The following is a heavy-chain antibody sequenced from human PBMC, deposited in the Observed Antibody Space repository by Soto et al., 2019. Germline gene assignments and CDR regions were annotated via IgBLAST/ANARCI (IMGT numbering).Heavy chain of an antibody. D-gene: IGHD3-22*01. J-gene: IGHJ2*01. CDR3: ARSAYDDSGFYSSYWYFDL. Sequence: QAQLVQSGAEVQKPGASVKLSCTASGYTFTKNYIHWVRQAPGQGPEWIGIIVPSGGSTNFASKFHGRVTMTRDTSTNTAYIELSSLTSEDTAVYYCARSAYDDSGFYSSYWYFDLWGRGSLVTVSS. CDR2: IVPSGGST. CDR1: GYTFTKNY. V-gene: IGHV1-46*01.